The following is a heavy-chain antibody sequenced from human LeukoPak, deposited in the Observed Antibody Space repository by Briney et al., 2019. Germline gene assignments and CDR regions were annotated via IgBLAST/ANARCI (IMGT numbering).Heavy chain of an antibody. D-gene: IGHD3-10*01. CDR2: IYYSGST. V-gene: IGHV4-39*01. CDR3: ARNRYYYGSGSYGVPNWFDP. Sequence: SETLSLTCTVSGGSISSNSYYWGWIRQPPGKGLEWIGSIYYSGSTYYKSSLKSRVTISVDTSKNQFSLKLSSVTAADTAVYYCARNRYYYGSGSYGVPNWFDPWGQGTLVIVSS. J-gene: IGHJ5*02. CDR1: GGSISSNSYY.